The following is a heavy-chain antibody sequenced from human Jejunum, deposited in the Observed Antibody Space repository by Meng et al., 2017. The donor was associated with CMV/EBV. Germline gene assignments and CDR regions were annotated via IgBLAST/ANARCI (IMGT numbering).Heavy chain of an antibody. CDR1: GFTFSDYW. Sequence: PCEASGFTFSDYWIHWVRQPPGKGLVRVSSINGDGSRTSYADSVKGRFSISRDNAKNTVYVQMNSLRAEDTAVYYCANVRLGYWGQGTLVTVSS. CDR2: INGDGSRT. CDR3: ANVRLGY. D-gene: IGHD1-26*01. J-gene: IGHJ4*02. V-gene: IGHV3-74*01.